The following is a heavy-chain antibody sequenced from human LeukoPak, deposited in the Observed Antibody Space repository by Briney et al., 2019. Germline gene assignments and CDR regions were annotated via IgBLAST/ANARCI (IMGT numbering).Heavy chain of an antibody. Sequence: ASVKVSCKASGYTFTTYGISWVRQAPGHGLEWMGWISTFNGHTNYAQKLQGRVTMTTDTSTSTAYMELRSLRSDDTAVYYCARDFVWGSYRYEFGGFDYWGQGTLVTVSS. CDR3: ARDFVWGSYRYEFGGFDY. CDR1: GYTFTTYG. V-gene: IGHV1-18*01. J-gene: IGHJ4*02. D-gene: IGHD3-16*02. CDR2: ISTFNGHT.